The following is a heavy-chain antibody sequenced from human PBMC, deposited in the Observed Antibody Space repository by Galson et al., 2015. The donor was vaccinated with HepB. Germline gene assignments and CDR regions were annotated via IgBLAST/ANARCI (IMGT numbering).Heavy chain of an antibody. Sequence: SVKVSCKVSGYTLTELSMHWVRQAPGKGLEWMGGFDPEDGETIYAQKFQGRVTMTEDTSTDTAYMELSSLRSEDTAVYYCATAIGRWPPIGHYYYYMDVWRKGTTVTVSS. J-gene: IGHJ6*03. CDR3: ATAIGRWPPIGHYYYYMDV. V-gene: IGHV1-24*01. D-gene: IGHD1-26*01. CDR1: GYTLTELS. CDR2: FDPEDGET.